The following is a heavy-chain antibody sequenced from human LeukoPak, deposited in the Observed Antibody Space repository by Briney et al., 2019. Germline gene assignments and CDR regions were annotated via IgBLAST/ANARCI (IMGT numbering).Heavy chain of an antibody. CDR1: GGTFSSYT. V-gene: IGHV1-69*02. Sequence: ASVKVSCKASGGTFSSYTISWVRQAPGQGLEWMGRIIPILGIANYAQKFQGRVTITADKSTSTAYMELSSLRSEDTAVYYCARGTSSGHDAFDIWGQGTMVTVSS. D-gene: IGHD6-19*01. CDR2: IIPILGIA. J-gene: IGHJ3*02. CDR3: ARGTSSGHDAFDI.